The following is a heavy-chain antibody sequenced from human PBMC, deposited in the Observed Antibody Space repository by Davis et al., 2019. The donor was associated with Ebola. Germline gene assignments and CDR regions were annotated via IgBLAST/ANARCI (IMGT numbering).Heavy chain of an antibody. V-gene: IGHV7-4-1*02. CDR2: INTNTGNP. CDR1: GYTFTSYD. Sequence: AASVKVSCKASGYTFTSYDINWVRQAPGQGLEWMGWINTNTGNPTYAQGFTGRFVFSLDTSVSTAYLQISSLKAEDTAVYYCARDQAYYYDSSGYYWDYYYYGMDVWGQGTTVTVSS. CDR3: ARDQAYYYDSSGYYWDYYYYGMDV. J-gene: IGHJ6*02. D-gene: IGHD3-22*01.